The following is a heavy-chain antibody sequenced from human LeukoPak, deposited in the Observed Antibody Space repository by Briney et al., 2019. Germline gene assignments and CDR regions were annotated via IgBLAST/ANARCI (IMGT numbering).Heavy chain of an antibody. V-gene: IGHV3-21*01. Sequence: GGSLRLSCAASGFTFSSYSMNWVRQAPGKGLEWVSSISSSSSYIYYADSVKGRFTISRDNAKNSLYLQMNSLRAEDTAVYYCARYGSGGSTSCHTNWGQGTLVTVSS. J-gene: IGHJ4*02. D-gene: IGHD2-2*01. CDR2: ISSSSSYI. CDR3: ARYGSGGSTSCHTN. CDR1: GFTFSSYS.